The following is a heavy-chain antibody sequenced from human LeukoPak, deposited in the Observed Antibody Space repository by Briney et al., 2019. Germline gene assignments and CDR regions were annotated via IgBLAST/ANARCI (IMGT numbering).Heavy chain of an antibody. CDR1: GGSISSYY. CDR2: LHTSGST. Sequence: SETLSLTCTVSGGSISSYYWSWIRQPAGEGLEWIGRLHTSGSTHYNPSLKSRVTMSVDTSKNQFSLKLKSVTAADTAVYYCARGGYYGSGNDFRYDPWGQGTLVTVSS. CDR3: ARGGYYGSGNDFRYDP. V-gene: IGHV4-4*07. J-gene: IGHJ5*02. D-gene: IGHD3-10*01.